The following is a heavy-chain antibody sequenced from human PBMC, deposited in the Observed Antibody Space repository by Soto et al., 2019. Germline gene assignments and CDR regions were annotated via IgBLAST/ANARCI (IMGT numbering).Heavy chain of an antibody. CDR1: GGTFSSYA. CDR3: ARTLGPFVKIYYGMDV. D-gene: IGHD1-26*01. CDR2: IIPIFGTA. J-gene: IGHJ6*02. V-gene: IGHV1-69*13. Sequence: GASVKVSCKASGGTFSSYAISWVRQAPGQGLEWMGGIIPIFGTANYAQKFQGRVTITADESTSTAYMELSSLRSEDTAVYYCARTLGPFVKIYYGMDVWGQGTTVTVSS.